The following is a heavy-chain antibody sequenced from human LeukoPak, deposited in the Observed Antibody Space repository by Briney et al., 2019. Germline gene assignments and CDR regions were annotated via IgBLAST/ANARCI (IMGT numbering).Heavy chain of an antibody. CDR3: TTGNILTGYYKFRPDY. J-gene: IGHJ4*02. Sequence: GGSLRLSCAASGFPFSNAWMSWVRQAPGKGLEWVGRIKSKTDGGTTDYAAPVKGRFTISRDDSKNTLYLQMNSLKTEDTAVYYCTTGNILTGYYKFRPDYWGQGTLVTVSS. D-gene: IGHD3-9*01. CDR2: IKSKTDGGTT. CDR1: GFPFSNAW. V-gene: IGHV3-15*01.